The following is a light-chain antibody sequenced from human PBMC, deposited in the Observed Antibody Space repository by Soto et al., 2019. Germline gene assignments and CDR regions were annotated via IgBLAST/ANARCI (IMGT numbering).Light chain of an antibody. J-gene: IGLJ3*02. Sequence: QSVLTQPRSVSGSPGQSVTISCTGTSSDVGGYNYVSWYQQHPGKAPKLMIYDVSKRPSGVPDRFSGSKSGNTASLTSSGLQAEDEADYYCCSYAGSYTPNWVFGGGTKLTVL. CDR2: DVS. V-gene: IGLV2-11*01. CDR1: SSDVGGYNY. CDR3: CSYAGSYTPNWV.